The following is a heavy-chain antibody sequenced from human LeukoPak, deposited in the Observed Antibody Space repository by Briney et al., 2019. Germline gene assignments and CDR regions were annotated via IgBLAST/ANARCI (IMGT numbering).Heavy chain of an antibody. CDR3: AKDPTWGSSSSKLTYFDY. Sequence: EGSLRLSCAASGFTFDDYAMHWVRQAPGKGLEWVSLISWDGGSTYYADSVKGRFTISRDNSKNSLYLQMNSLRAEDTALYYCAKDPTWGSSSSKLTYFDYWGQGTLVTVSS. CDR1: GFTFDDYA. CDR2: ISWDGGST. J-gene: IGHJ4*02. V-gene: IGHV3-43D*03. D-gene: IGHD6-6*01.